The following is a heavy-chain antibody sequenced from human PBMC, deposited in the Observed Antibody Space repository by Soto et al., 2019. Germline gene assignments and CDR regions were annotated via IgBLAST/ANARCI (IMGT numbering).Heavy chain of an antibody. CDR2: INQDGSEK. CDR3: AKHKGTVLRYFDWSNPTFDY. CDR1: GFSFSTFW. V-gene: IGHV3-7*02. D-gene: IGHD3-9*01. J-gene: IGHJ4*02. Sequence: PGGSLRLSCVTSGFSFSTFWLNWVRQAPGKGLEWVANINQDGSEKYYVDSVKGRFTISRDNAQSSLYLQMNSLRVEDTAVYYCAKHKGTVLRYFDWSNPTFDYWGQGTLVTVSS.